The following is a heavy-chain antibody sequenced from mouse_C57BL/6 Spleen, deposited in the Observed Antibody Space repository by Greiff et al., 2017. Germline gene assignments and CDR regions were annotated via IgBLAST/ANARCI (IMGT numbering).Heavy chain of an antibody. CDR1: GYSITSGYY. J-gene: IGHJ2*01. CDR3: AREGRYFDY. V-gene: IGHV3-6*01. CDR2: ISYDGSN. Sequence: EVKLVESGPGLVKPSQSLSLTCSVTGYSITSGYYWNWIRQFPGNKLEWMGYISYDGSNNYNPSLKNRISITRDTSKNQFFLKLNSVTTEDTATYYGAREGRYFDYWGQGTTLTVSS.